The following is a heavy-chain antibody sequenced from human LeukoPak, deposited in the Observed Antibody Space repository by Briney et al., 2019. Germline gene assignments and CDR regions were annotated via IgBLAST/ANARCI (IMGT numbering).Heavy chain of an antibody. CDR2: IYTSGST. D-gene: IGHD3-22*01. CDR3: ARERAGGLRLSSGYYYVHY. V-gene: IGHV4-4*07. CDR1: GGSISSYY. Sequence: PSETLSLTCTVSGGSISSYYWSWIRQPAGKGRGWIGRIYTSGSTNYNPSPKGRFTMSVATSKNQVSLKLSSVTAADTAVYYCARERAGGLRLSSGYYYVHYWGQGTLVTVSS. J-gene: IGHJ4*02.